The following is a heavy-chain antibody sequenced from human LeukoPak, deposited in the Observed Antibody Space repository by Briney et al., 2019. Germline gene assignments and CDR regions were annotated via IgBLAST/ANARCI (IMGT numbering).Heavy chain of an antibody. V-gene: IGHV1-69*13. Sequence: GASVKVSCKASGYTFTGYYMHWVRQAPGQGLEWMGHIIPIFETANYLQKFQGRVTITADESTTTAYMELSSLRSEDTAIYYCARAHDILTGYYVDWGQGTLVTVSS. CDR2: IIPIFETA. CDR1: GYTFTGYY. CDR3: ARAHDILTGYYVD. D-gene: IGHD3-9*01. J-gene: IGHJ4*02.